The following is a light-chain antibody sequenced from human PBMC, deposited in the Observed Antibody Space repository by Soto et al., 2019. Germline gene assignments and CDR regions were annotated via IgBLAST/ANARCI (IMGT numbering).Light chain of an antibody. V-gene: IGKV3-15*01. Sequence: EIVMTQSPATLSVSPGERVTPSCRASQSIRSNLAWYQQKPGQAPRFLIYDASSRATGIPARFSGTGSGTEFTLTISSLQSEDSAVYYCQQYSDWPLSFGQGTKVDIK. CDR3: QQYSDWPLS. J-gene: IGKJ1*01. CDR2: DAS. CDR1: QSIRSN.